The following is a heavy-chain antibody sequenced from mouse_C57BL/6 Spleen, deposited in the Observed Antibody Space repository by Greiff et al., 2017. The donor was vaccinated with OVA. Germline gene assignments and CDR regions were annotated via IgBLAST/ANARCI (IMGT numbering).Heavy chain of an antibody. V-gene: IGHV5-17*01. CDR1: GFTFSDYG. Sequence: EVKLVESGGGLVKPGGSLKLSCAASGFTFSDYGMHWVRQAPEKGLEWVAYISSGSSTIYYADTVKGRFTISRDNAKNTLFLQMTSLKSEDTAMYYCARSNYGSSYEAFAYWGQGTLVTVSA. CDR2: ISSGSSTI. CDR3: ARSNYGSSYEAFAY. J-gene: IGHJ3*01. D-gene: IGHD1-1*01.